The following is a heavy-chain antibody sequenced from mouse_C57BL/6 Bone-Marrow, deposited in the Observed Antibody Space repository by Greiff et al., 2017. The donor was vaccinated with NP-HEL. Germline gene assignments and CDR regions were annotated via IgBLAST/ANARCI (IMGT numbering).Heavy chain of an antibody. Sequence: VQLQQSGPVLVKPGASVKMSCKASGYTFTDYYMNWVKQSHGKSLEWIGVINPYNGGTSYNQKFKGKATLTVDKSSSTAYMELNSLTSEDSAVYYCARRLGSSLWYFDVWGTGTTVTVSS. CDR1: GYTFTDYY. CDR3: ARRLGSSLWYFDV. V-gene: IGHV1-19*01. J-gene: IGHJ1*03. CDR2: INPYNGGT. D-gene: IGHD1-1*01.